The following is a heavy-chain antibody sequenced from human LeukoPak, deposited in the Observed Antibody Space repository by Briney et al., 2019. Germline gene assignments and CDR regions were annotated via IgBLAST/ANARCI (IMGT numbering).Heavy chain of an antibody. Sequence: AGGSLRLSCAASGFTFSSYWMSWVRQAPGKGLEWVANIKQDGSEKYYVDSVKGRFTISRDNAKNSLYLQMNSLRAEDTAVYYCASNSNYVFNWFDPWGQGTLVTVSS. CDR3: ASNSNYVFNWFDP. CDR1: GFTFSSYW. J-gene: IGHJ5*02. V-gene: IGHV3-7*01. CDR2: IKQDGSEK. D-gene: IGHD4-11*01.